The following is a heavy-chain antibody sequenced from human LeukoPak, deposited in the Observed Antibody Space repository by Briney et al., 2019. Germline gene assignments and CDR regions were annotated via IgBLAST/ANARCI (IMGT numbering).Heavy chain of an antibody. CDR3: AREAQGQQLDY. J-gene: IGHJ4*02. Sequence: GGSLRLSCAASGFTFSTYGMHWVRQAPGKGLEWVAFIRYDGNNKYYADFVKGRFTISRDNSKNTLYLQMNSLRAEDTAVYYCAREAQGQQLDYWGQGTLVTVSS. D-gene: IGHD6-13*01. V-gene: IGHV3-30*02. CDR2: IRYDGNNK. CDR1: GFTFSTYG.